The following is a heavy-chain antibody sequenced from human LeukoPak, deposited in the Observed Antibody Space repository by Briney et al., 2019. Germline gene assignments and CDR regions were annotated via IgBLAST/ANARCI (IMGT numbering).Heavy chain of an antibody. J-gene: IGHJ6*02. CDR1: GGTFSSYA. Sequence: ASVKVSCKASGGTFSSYAISWVRQAPGQGLEWMGGIIPIFGTANYAQKFQGRVTITADESTSTAYMELSSLRSEDTAVYYCARGPHYDFWSGPEGTYYYYYGMDVWGQGTTVTVSS. CDR2: IIPIFGTA. D-gene: IGHD3-3*01. V-gene: IGHV1-69*13. CDR3: ARGPHYDFWSGPEGTYYYYYGMDV.